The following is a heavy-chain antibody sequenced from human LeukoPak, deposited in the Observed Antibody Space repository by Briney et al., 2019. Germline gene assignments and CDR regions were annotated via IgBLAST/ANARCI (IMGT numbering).Heavy chain of an antibody. Sequence: GGSLRLSCAASGFTFSSYSMNWVRRAPGKGLEWVSSISSSSSYIYYADSVKGRFTISRDNAKNSLYLQMNSLRAEDTAVYYCARDLGNYYDSSGLDYWGQGTLVTVSS. CDR3: ARDLGNYYDSSGLDY. CDR2: ISSSSSYI. V-gene: IGHV3-21*01. CDR1: GFTFSSYS. J-gene: IGHJ4*02. D-gene: IGHD3-22*01.